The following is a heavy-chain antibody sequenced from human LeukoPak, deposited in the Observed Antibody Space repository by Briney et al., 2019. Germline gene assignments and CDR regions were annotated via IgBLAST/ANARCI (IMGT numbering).Heavy chain of an antibody. CDR3: AGSFGDVKMF. CDR1: GFTFSSYG. V-gene: IGHV3-7*01. Sequence: QPGGSLRLSCAASGFTFSSYGMHWVRQAPGKGLEWVAHIKPDGSEKYYVDSVKGRFIISRDDARNSLSLQMNSLRAEDTAVYYCAGSFGDVKMFWGQGTLVTVSS. J-gene: IGHJ4*01. D-gene: IGHD3-10*01. CDR2: IKPDGSEK.